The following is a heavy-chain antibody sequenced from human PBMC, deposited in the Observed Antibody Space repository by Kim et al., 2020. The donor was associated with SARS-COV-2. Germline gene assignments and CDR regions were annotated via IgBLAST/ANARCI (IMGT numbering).Heavy chain of an antibody. J-gene: IGHJ6*02. CDR2: ISSSSSYI. CDR1: GFTFSSYS. Sequence: GGSLRLSCAASGFTFSSYSMNWVRQAPGKGLEWVSSISSSSSYIYYADSVKGRFTISRDNAKNSLYLQMNSLRAEDTAVYYCARDGFPLTVRKTKIGKHGMDVWGQGTTVTVSS. D-gene: IGHD4-4*01. CDR3: ARDGFPLTVRKTKIGKHGMDV. V-gene: IGHV3-21*01.